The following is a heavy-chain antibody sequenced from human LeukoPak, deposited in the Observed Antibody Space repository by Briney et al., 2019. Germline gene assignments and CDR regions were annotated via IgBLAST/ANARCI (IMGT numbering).Heavy chain of an antibody. CDR2: IYYSVST. J-gene: IGHJ5*02. CDR3: ARDPSGYCSGGSCLQNWFDP. CDR1: VGAISSYY. D-gene: IGHD2-15*01. V-gene: IGHV4-59*01. Sequence: SETLSLTCTVSVGAISSYYWSGIRQPPGKGLEWIGYIYYSVSTNYNPSLKSRVTISVDTSKTQFYMQLSSVTAADTAVYYCARDPSGYCSGGSCLQNWFDPWGQGTLVTVSS.